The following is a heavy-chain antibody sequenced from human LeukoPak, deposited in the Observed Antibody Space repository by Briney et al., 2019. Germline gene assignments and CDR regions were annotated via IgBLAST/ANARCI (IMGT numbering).Heavy chain of an antibody. Sequence: GGSLRLSCAASGFTVSSNYMSWVRQAPGKGLEWVSVIYSGGSTYYADSVKGRFTISRDNSKNTLYLQMNSLRAEDAAVYYCARGSGYNYGYLDYWGQGTLVTVSS. D-gene: IGHD5-18*01. V-gene: IGHV3-53*01. CDR1: GFTVSSNY. J-gene: IGHJ4*02. CDR2: IYSGGST. CDR3: ARGSGYNYGYLDY.